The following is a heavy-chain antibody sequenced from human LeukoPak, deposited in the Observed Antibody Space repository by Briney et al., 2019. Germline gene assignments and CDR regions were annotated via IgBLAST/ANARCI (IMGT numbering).Heavy chain of an antibody. J-gene: IGHJ5*02. CDR3: AREAPQQLPPRAVAGKGDWFDP. Sequence: ASVKVSCKAAGYTFTSYGIIWVRQAPGQGLEWMGWISAYNGNTNYAQKLQGRVTMTTDTSTSTAYMELRSLRSDDTAVYYCAREAPQQLPPRAVAGKGDWFDPWGQGTLVTVSS. D-gene: IGHD6-19*01. V-gene: IGHV1-18*01. CDR1: GYTFTSYG. CDR2: ISAYNGNT.